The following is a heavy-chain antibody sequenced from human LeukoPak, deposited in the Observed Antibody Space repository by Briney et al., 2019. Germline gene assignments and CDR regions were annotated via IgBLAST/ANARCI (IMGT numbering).Heavy chain of an antibody. V-gene: IGHV4-38-2*02. J-gene: IGHJ4*02. CDR3: ASTSGWYYFDY. D-gene: IGHD6-19*01. CDR1: GYSISTGYY. CDR2: FYHGGST. Sequence: PSETLSLTCTVSGYSISTGYYWDWIRQPPGKGLEWIGTFYHGGSTYYNPSLKSRVTISVDTSKNQFSLKLSSVTAADTAVYYCASTSGWYYFDYWGQGTLVTVSS.